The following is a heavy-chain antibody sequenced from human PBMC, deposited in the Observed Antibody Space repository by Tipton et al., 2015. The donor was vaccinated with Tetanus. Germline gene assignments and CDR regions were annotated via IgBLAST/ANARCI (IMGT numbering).Heavy chain of an antibody. J-gene: IGHJ5*02. Sequence: TLSLTCTVSGGSISSGGFFWNWLRQSPGKGLEWIGYVYYSGDTYYHPSFKSRVTISVDTSKNQFSRDLYSVTAADTAVYYCARDRGGGRVVRLNWFDPWGQGTLVTVST. CDR2: VYYSGDT. D-gene: IGHD3-10*01. V-gene: IGHV4-31*03. CDR3: ARDRGGGRVVRLNWFDP. CDR1: GGSISSGGFF.